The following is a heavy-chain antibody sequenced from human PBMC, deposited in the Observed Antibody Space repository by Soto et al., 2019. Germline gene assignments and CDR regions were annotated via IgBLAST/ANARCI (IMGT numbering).Heavy chain of an antibody. CDR1: GFSLTTTTVG. CDR3: AHKNVYSYGSYYFDY. V-gene: IGHV2-5*01. J-gene: IGHJ4*02. CDR2: IYSNDDK. Sequence: QITLKESGPTLVKPTQTLTLTCTFSGFSLTTTTVGVGWVRQPPGKALEWLALIYSNDDKRYSPSLKNRLTITNDTSKNQVVLTMTDMDPVDTATYYCAHKNVYSYGSYYFDYWGQGTLVTVSS. D-gene: IGHD3-10*01.